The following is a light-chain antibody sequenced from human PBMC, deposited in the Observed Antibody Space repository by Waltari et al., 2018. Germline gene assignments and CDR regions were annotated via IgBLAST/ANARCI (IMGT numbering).Light chain of an antibody. CDR2: DND. CDR3: ATWDNSLSGGV. Sequence: HSMLTQPPSVSAAPGQEVTISCSGSTSNIGNNYVSWYPQVPGTAPKLLLYDNDERPSGIPGRFSCSQSGTSATLDITGLQTGDEADYYCATWDNSLSGGVFGGGTKLTVL. J-gene: IGLJ2*01. CDR1: TSNIGNNY. V-gene: IGLV1-51*01.